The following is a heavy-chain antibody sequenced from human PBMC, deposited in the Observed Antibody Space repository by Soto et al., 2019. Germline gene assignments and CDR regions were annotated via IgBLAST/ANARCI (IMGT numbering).Heavy chain of an antibody. J-gene: IGHJ6*02. CDR2: INPSGGGT. D-gene: IGHD6-13*01. V-gene: IGHV1-46*01. CDR3: ARDRAGRGAFYYYYGMDV. Sequence: ASVKVSCKASGYTFTSYYMHWVRQAPGQGLEWMGIINPSGGGTSYAQKFQGRVTMTRDTSTSTVYMEQSSLRSEDTAVYYCARDRAGRGAFYYYYGMDVWGQGTTVTVSS. CDR1: GYTFTSYY.